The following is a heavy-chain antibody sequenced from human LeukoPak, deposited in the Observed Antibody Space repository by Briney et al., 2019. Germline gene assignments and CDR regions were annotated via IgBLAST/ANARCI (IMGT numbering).Heavy chain of an antibody. CDR3: ARVDVVTVGKNAFDI. V-gene: IGHV3-66*01. J-gene: IGHJ3*02. Sequence: PGGSLRLSCAASGFTVSSNYMTWVRQAPGKGLEWVSVIYGGGTTYYADSVKGKFTISRDNSKNTLYLQMNSLRAEDTAVYYCARVDVVTVGKNAFDIWGQGTMVTVSS. CDR1: GFTVSSNY. CDR2: IYGGGTT. D-gene: IGHD4-23*01.